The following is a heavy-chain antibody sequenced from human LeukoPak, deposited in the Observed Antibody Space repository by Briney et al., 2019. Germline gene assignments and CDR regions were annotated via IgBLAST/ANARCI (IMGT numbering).Heavy chain of an antibody. J-gene: IGHJ4*02. CDR2: ISYDGSNT. CDR3: ARPQYSTSWYEGIDY. Sequence: GRSLRLSCAASGFTFSSYPMHCVRQAPGKGLEWVALISYDGSNTYYAGSVKGRFTISRDNSKNTLYLQMNSLRTEDTAVYYCARPQYSTSWYEGIDYWGQGNLVTVSS. V-gene: IGHV3-30-3*01. CDR1: GFTFSSYP. D-gene: IGHD6-13*01.